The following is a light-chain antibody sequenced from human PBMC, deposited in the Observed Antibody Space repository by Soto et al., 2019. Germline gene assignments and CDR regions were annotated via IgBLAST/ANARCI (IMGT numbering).Light chain of an antibody. CDR1: QSVSSSY. Sequence: EIVLTQSPGTLSLSPGERATLSCRASQSVSSSYLAWYRQKPGQAPRLLIYGASTRAPGIPDRFSGSGSGTAFTLTISRLEREEFAVYYCQRYGSSYTFGQGTKLEIK. J-gene: IGKJ2*01. CDR3: QRYGSSYT. CDR2: GAS. V-gene: IGKV3-20*01.